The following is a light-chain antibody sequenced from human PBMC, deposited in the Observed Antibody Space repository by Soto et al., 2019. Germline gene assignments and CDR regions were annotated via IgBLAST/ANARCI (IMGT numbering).Light chain of an antibody. CDR3: QQYGSSGT. J-gene: IGKJ1*01. CDR1: QSVSNNY. V-gene: IGKV3-20*01. CDR2: GAS. Sequence: EIVLRQSAGTLSLSPGERASLCCRASQSVSNNYLAWYQQKPGQAPRLLIYGASNRATGIPDRFSGSGSGTDFTLTISRLEPEDFAVYYCQQYGSSGTFGQGTKVDIK.